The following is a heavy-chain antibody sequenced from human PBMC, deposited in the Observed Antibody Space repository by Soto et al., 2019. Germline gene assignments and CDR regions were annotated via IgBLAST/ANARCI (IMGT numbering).Heavy chain of an antibody. J-gene: IGHJ5*02. CDR3: ARWRINFGVVPYSLRWFDP. D-gene: IGHD3-3*01. CDR2: INPNSGGT. V-gene: IGHV1-2*02. CDR1: GYTFTGYY. Sequence: ASVKVSCKASGYTFTGYYMHWVRQAPGQGLEWMGWINPNSGGTNYAQKFQGRVTMTRDTSISTAYMELRRLRSDDTAVYYCARWRINFGVVPYSLRWFDPWGQGTLVTVSS.